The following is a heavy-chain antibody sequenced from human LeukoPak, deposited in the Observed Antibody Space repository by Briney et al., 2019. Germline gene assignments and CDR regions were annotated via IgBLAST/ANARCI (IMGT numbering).Heavy chain of an antibody. V-gene: IGHV4-34*01. CDR3: ARATTYYYGSGSYYHFDY. J-gene: IGHJ4*02. CDR1: GGSFSGYY. CDR2: INHSGST. Sequence: SETLSLTCAVYGGSFSGYYWSWIRQPPGKGLEWIGGINHSGSTNYNPSLKSRVTISVDTSKNQFSLKLSSVTAADTAVYYCARATTYYYGSGSYYHFDYWGQGTLVTVSS. D-gene: IGHD3-10*01.